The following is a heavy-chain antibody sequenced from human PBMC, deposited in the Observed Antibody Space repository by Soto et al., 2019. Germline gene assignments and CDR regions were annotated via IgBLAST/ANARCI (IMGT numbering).Heavy chain of an antibody. D-gene: IGHD3-3*01. CDR2: ITSSSSNT. CDR3: ATGFWSADGDEMDV. CDR1: GFIFSSYN. V-gene: IGHV3-48*01. Sequence: EVQLVEAGGGLIQPGGSLRLSCAASGFIFSSYNMNWVRQAPGKGREWVSFITSSSSNTNYADSVRGRFTISRDNARNSLYLQLNSLRAEDTAVYYCATGFWSADGDEMDVWGKGTTVSVSS. J-gene: IGHJ6*04.